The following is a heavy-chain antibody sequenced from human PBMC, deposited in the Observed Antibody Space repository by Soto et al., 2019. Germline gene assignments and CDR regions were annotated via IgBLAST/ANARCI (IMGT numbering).Heavy chain of an antibody. CDR2: IHHSGGP. V-gene: IGHV4-4*02. Sequence: QVQLQESGPGLVKPSGTLSLTCAVSGYSISSRAWWTWVRQPPGKGLEWVGEIHHSGGPNYNPSLKSQVTISIAKPKHQFSLKLSPVTAADQALYYCARDYADITRTTLVWGQGLLVTISS. CDR1: GYSISSRAW. CDR3: ARDYADITRTTLV. J-gene: IGHJ4*02. D-gene: IGHD2-2*01.